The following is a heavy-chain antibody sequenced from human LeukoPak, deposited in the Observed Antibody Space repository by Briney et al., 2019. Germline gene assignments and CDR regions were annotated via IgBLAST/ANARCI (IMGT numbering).Heavy chain of an antibody. Sequence: GGSLRLSCAASGSTFSSYSMNWVRQAPGKGLEWVSSISSSSSYIYYADSVKGRFTISRDNSKNTLYLQMNSLRAEDTAVYYCASGGWVPIDYWGQGTLVTVSS. V-gene: IGHV3-21*04. CDR3: ASGGWVPIDY. CDR1: GSTFSSYS. CDR2: ISSSSSYI. J-gene: IGHJ4*02. D-gene: IGHD5-24*01.